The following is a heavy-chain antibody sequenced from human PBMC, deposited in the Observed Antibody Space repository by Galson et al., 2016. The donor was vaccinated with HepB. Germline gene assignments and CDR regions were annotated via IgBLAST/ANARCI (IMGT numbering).Heavy chain of an antibody. D-gene: IGHD3-10*01. CDR2: MFSNDEK. Sequence: PALVKPTQTLTLTCTVSGFSLTDTQMGVTWIRQPPGKALEWLAHMFSNDEKSYRLSLKSRLAISRDISKGQVVLTMTNMDPADTATYYCARANRVRGVVFDSWGQGTRVTVSS. CDR1: GFSLTDTQMG. J-gene: IGHJ4*02. V-gene: IGHV2-26*01. CDR3: ARANRVRGVVFDS.